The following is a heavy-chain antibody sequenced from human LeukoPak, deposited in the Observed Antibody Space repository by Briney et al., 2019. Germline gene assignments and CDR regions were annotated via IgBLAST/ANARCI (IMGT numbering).Heavy chain of an antibody. CDR2: INPSGGST. D-gene: IGHD2-15*01. CDR1: GYTFTSYY. CDR3: ARDGYRVVVVAATLNYYMDA. Sequence: GASVKVSCKASGYTFTSYYMHWVRQAPGQGLEWMGIINPSGGSTSYAQKFQGRVTMTRDTSTSTVYMELGSLRSEDTAVYYCARDGYRVVVVAATLNYYMDAWGKGTTVTVSS. V-gene: IGHV1-46*01. J-gene: IGHJ6*03.